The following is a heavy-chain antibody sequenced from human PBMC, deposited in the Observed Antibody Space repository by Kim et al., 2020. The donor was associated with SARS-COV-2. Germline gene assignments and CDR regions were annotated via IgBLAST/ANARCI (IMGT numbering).Heavy chain of an antibody. CDR1: GYTFTSFS. D-gene: IGHD3-10*01. V-gene: IGHV7-4-1*01. J-gene: IGHJ4*02. CDR3: VRDPGNFYGSGSDYNFDH. CDR2: INTNPEIP. Sequence: ASVKVSCKTSGYTFTSFSLNWVRQAPGQGLEWMGWINTNPEIPTYAQGFRRRFGFSVDTSVRTAFLEICGLKPDDTAVYFCVRDPGNFYGSGSDYNFDHCGQGTLITVSS.